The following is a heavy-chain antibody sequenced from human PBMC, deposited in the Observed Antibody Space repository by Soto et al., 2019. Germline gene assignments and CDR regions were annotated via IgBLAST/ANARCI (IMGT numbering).Heavy chain of an antibody. V-gene: IGHV4-59*01. CDR3: ARFYISGWRRGGDYYFDY. Sequence: SETLSLTCAVSGASISSGYWSWIRQSPGKGLEWIGYIYYSGSTNYNPSLKSRVTISVDTSKNHFSLKLSYVTVADTAVYYCARFYISGWRRGGDYYFDYWGQGTLATVSS. CDR2: IYYSGST. D-gene: IGHD6-19*01. CDR1: GASISSGY. J-gene: IGHJ4*02.